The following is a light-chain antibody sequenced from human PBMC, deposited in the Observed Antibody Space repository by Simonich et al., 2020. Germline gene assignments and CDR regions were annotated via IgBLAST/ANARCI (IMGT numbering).Light chain of an antibody. CDR1: QSVLYSSNNKNY. CDR2: WAS. CDR3: QQYYSTPFT. Sequence: DIVMTQSPDSLAVSLCERATINCNSSQSVLYSSNNKNYLAWYQQKPGQPPKLLIYWASTRESGVPDRFSGSGSGTDFTLTISSLQAEDVAVYYCQQYYSTPFTFGPGTKVDI. J-gene: IGKJ3*01. V-gene: IGKV4-1*01.